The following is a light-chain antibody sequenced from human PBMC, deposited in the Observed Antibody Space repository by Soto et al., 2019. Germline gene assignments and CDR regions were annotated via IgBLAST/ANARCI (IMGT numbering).Light chain of an antibody. Sequence: QSVLTQPPSVSGSPGQSVTISCTGTSSDVGSYNRVSWYQQPPGTAPKLMIYEVSNRPSGVPDRFSGSKSGNTASLTISGLQAEDEADYYCSLYTSSSKVFGGGTKLTVL. CDR2: EVS. CDR3: SLYTSSSKV. V-gene: IGLV2-18*01. CDR1: SSDVGSYNR. J-gene: IGLJ2*01.